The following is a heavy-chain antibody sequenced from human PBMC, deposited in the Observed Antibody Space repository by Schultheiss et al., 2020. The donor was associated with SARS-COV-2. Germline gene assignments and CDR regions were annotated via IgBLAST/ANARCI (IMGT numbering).Heavy chain of an antibody. CDR2: INSDGSST. CDR3: ARVNDYSNYPDLYGMDV. D-gene: IGHD4-11*01. V-gene: IGHV3-74*01. CDR1: GFTFSSYW. J-gene: IGHJ6*02. Sequence: GGSLRLSCAASGFTFSSYWMHWVRQAPGKGLVWVSRINSDGSSTSYADSVKGRFTISRDNAKNTLYLQMNSLRAEDTAVYYCARVNDYSNYPDLYGMDVWGQGTTVTVS.